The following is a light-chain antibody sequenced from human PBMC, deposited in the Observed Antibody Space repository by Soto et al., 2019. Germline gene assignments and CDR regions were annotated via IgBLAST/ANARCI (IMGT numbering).Light chain of an antibody. CDR3: QQYNNWPRT. Sequence: EIVLTQSPGPLSLSPGERATLSCRASQSVSSNLAWYQQKPGQAPRLLIYGASTRATGIPARFSGSGSGTGFTLTISSLQSEDFAVYYCQQYNNWPRTFGQGTKVDIK. J-gene: IGKJ1*01. CDR2: GAS. CDR1: QSVSSN. V-gene: IGKV3-15*01.